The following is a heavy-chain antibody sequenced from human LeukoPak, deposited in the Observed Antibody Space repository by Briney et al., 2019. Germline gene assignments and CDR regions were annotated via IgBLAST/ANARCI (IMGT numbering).Heavy chain of an antibody. CDR2: INHSGST. Sequence: SETLSLTCAVYGGSFSGYYWSWIRQPPGKRLEWIGEINHSGSTNYNPSLKSRVTISVDTSKNQFSLKLSSGTAADTAVYYCARGRFSSSWFGYAFDIWGQGTMVTVSS. CDR1: GGSFSGYY. V-gene: IGHV4-34*01. J-gene: IGHJ3*02. CDR3: ARGRFSSSWFGYAFDI. D-gene: IGHD6-13*01.